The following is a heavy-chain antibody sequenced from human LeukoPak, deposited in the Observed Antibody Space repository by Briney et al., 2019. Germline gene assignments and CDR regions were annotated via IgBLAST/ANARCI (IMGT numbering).Heavy chain of an antibody. D-gene: IGHD6-13*01. CDR2: IYHSGST. V-gene: IGHV4-4*02. Sequence: SGTLSLTCAASGAPISSNNWWWSWVRQPPGKGLEWIGEIYHSGSTNYNPSLKSRVTMPVDKSKNQFSLKLSSVTAADTAVYYCASAEPRGIIWYPYWGQGTLVTVSS. CDR3: ASAEPRGIIWYPY. CDR1: GAPISSNNW. J-gene: IGHJ4*02.